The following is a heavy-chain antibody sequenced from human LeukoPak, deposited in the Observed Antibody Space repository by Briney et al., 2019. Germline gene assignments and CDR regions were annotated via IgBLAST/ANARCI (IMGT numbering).Heavy chain of an antibody. Sequence: KPSETLSLTCTVSGGSISTYYWNWIRQPPGKGLGWIGDSYYSGSTNYNPSLKSRVTISVDTSKNQFSLKLSSVTAADTAVYYCARHTDIAALSSLNYWGQGTLVTVSS. D-gene: IGHD6-13*01. CDR2: SYYSGST. J-gene: IGHJ4*02. CDR1: GGSISTYY. CDR3: ARHTDIAALSSLNY. V-gene: IGHV4-59*08.